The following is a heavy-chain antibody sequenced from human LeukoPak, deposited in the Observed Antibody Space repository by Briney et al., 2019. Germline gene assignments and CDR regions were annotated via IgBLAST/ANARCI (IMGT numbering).Heavy chain of an antibody. CDR1: GGSISSFYKY. CDR3: SRENGAFSPFGY. CDR2: VYYSGTT. D-gene: IGHD2-8*01. V-gene: IGHV4-39*07. Sequence: PSETLSLTCSVSGGSISSFYKYWGWIRQPPGQGLEWIGSVYYSGTTYYNPSLKSRVTVSLDKSKNQLSLNLTSVTAADTAVYYCSRENGAFSPFGYWGQGTLVTVLS. J-gene: IGHJ4*02.